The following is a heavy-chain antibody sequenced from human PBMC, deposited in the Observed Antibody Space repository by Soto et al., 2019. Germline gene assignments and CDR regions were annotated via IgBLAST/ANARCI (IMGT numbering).Heavy chain of an antibody. Sequence: GGSLRLSCAASGFTFSDYYMSWIRQAPGKGLEWVSYISSSGSTIYYADSVKGRFTISRDNAKNSLYLQMNSLRAEDTAVYYCARSMDIVTTSWFDPWGQGTLVTVSS. CDR1: GFTFSDYY. CDR2: ISSSGSTI. J-gene: IGHJ5*02. CDR3: ARSMDIVTTSWFDP. D-gene: IGHD2-2*03. V-gene: IGHV3-11*01.